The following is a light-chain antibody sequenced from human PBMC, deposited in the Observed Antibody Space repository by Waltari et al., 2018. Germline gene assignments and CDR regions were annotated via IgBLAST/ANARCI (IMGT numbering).Light chain of an antibody. CDR2: WAS. Sequence: DIVMTQSPDSLAVSLGERATINCKSSQSVLYSSNNKNYLAWYQQKPGQPPKRHIYWASTRESGVPDRFSGSGSGTDFTLTISSLQAEDVAVYYCQQYYSTPRTFGQGTKVEIK. V-gene: IGKV4-1*01. CDR3: QQYYSTPRT. CDR1: QSVLYSSNNKNY. J-gene: IGKJ1*01.